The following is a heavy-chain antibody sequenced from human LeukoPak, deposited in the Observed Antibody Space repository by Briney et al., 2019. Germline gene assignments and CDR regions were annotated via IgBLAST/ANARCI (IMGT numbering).Heavy chain of an antibody. V-gene: IGHV3-53*01. CDR1: GFSVSGYY. Sequence: PGGSLRLACAAYGFSVSGYYMTWVRQAAGKGREWVSVIYGGGNTGYADCVRGRFTTPRDSSMKPVFLRRNGLRGEDTSVFSWSGGRSVSSIFDYWGQGNLVTVSS. D-gene: IGHD6-6*01. CDR2: IYGGGNT. J-gene: IGHJ4*02. CDR3: SGGRSVSSIFDY.